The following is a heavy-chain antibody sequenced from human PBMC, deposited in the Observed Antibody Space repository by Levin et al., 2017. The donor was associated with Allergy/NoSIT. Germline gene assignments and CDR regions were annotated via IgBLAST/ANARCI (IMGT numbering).Heavy chain of an antibody. CDR2: MRFTGDTT. D-gene: IGHD4/OR15-4a*01. J-gene: IGHJ3*01. CDR1: GFSFSSYT. V-gene: IGHV3-23*01. Sequence: HTGGSLRLSCAASGFSFSSYTMTWVRQAPGKGLEWVSTMRFTGDTTYYADSVKGRFTISRDTSKDTLFRQMKSLRVEDTAFYYCGKGLSRGGPCRAFDLWGQGTLVTVSS. CDR3: GKGLSRGGPCRAFDL.